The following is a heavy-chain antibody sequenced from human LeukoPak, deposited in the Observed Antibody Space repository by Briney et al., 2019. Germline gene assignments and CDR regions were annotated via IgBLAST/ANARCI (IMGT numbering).Heavy chain of an antibody. V-gene: IGHV4-34*01. CDR3: AGGIAAAGSYWFDP. CDR1: GGSFSGYY. D-gene: IGHD6-13*01. Sequence: PSETLSLTCAVYGGSFSGYYWSWIRQPPGKGLEWIGEINHSGSTNYNPSLKSRVTISVDTSKNQFSLKLSSVTAADTAVYYCAGGIAAAGSYWFDPWGQGTLVTVS. J-gene: IGHJ5*02. CDR2: INHSGST.